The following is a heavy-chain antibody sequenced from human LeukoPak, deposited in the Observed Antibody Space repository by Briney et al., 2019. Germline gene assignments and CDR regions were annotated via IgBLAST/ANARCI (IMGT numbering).Heavy chain of an antibody. D-gene: IGHD3-16*02. V-gene: IGHV4-61*02. CDR1: GGSISSGSYY. Sequence: SETLSLTSTVSGGSISSGSYYWSWIRQPAGKGLEWIGRIYTSGSTNYNPSLKSRVTISVDTSKNQFSLKLSSVTAAGTAVYYCARDRAYDYVWGSYRYIWFDPWGQGTLVTVSS. CDR3: ARDRAYDYVWGSYRYIWFDP. CDR2: IYTSGST. J-gene: IGHJ5*02.